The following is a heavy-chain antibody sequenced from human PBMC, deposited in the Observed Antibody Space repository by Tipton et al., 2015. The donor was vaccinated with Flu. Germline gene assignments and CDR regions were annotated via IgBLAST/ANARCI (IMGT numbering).Heavy chain of an antibody. Sequence: TLSLTCTVSGASVNIENSYWVWIRKSLGRGLEWIGTIYNTGLTNYNPSLKSRVTVSLDMSKNQFSLNVSLVTAADTGTYFCARGNWNSHYDNWVDPWGQGTPVTVSS. V-gene: IGHV4-39*07. D-gene: IGHD1-1*01. J-gene: IGHJ5*02. CDR3: ARGNWNSHYDNWVDP. CDR2: IYNTGLT. CDR1: GASVNIENSY.